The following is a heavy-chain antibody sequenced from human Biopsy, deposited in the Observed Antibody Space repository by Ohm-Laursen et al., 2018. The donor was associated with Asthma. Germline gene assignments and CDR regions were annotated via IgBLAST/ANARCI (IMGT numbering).Heavy chain of an antibody. Sequence: TLSLTCSLSSGSGGYMRSGKYYWGWIRQPPGKGLEWIGSIYYSGTTYYNPSLESRVTVSADTPKNQFSLKLTSVTAADTAVYYCVRGSSSWHHGPFHYYYGLDVWGQGTTATVSS. CDR2: IYYSGTT. CDR1: SGSGGYMRSGKYY. V-gene: IGHV4-39*01. J-gene: IGHJ6*02. D-gene: IGHD6-13*01. CDR3: VRGSSSWHHGPFHYYYGLDV.